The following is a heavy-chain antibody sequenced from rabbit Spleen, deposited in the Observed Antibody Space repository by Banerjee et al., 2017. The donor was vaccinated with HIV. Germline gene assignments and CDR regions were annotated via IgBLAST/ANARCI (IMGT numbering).Heavy chain of an antibody. CDR2: IYTGDSGNT. D-gene: IGHD4-1*01. Sequence: QQQLVESGGGLVQPEGSLTLTCTASGFSFSSGGDMCWVRQAPGKGLEWIACIYTGDSGNTHYASWAIGRFTISKTSSTTVTLQMTSLTAADTATYFCARETSSGWGVVSYYFNLWGQGTLVTVS. J-gene: IGHJ4*01. CDR3: ARETSSGWGVVSYYFNL. CDR1: GFSFSSGGD. V-gene: IGHV1S45*01.